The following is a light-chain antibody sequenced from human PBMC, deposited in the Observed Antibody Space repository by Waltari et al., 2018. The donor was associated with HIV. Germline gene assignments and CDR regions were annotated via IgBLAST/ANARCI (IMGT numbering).Light chain of an antibody. J-gene: IGKJ1*01. CDR1: QNISNY. Sequence: DIQMTQSPSSLSASVGDRVTITCRASQNISNYLNWYQQKPGKAPKLLIDAASRLQSGVPSRFSGSGSGTDFTLTISSLQPEDFATYYCQQTYSTPPTFGQGTKVEIK. CDR3: QQTYSTPPT. V-gene: IGKV1-39*01. CDR2: AAS.